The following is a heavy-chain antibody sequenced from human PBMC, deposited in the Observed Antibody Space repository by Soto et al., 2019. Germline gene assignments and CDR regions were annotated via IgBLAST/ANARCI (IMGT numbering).Heavy chain of an antibody. V-gene: IGHV2-5*02. CDR3: AHRPFNVVVPAAMENWFDP. Sequence: QITLKDSGPTLVKPTQTLTLTCTFSGFSLSTSGVGVGWIRQPPGKALEWLALIYWDDDKGYSPSLKSRLTITKDTSKNQVVLTMTNMDPVDTATYYCAHRPFNVVVPAAMENWFDPWGQGTLVTVSS. CDR1: GFSLSTSGVG. J-gene: IGHJ5*02. D-gene: IGHD2-2*01. CDR2: IYWDDDK.